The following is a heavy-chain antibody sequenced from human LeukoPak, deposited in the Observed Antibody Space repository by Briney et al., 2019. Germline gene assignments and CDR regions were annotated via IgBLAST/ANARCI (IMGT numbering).Heavy chain of an antibody. V-gene: IGHV4-59*01. J-gene: IGHJ4*02. Sequence: PSETLSLTCTISRGSISSYYWSWIRQSPGKGLEWIASIDNTGNTNSNPSLKSRVTMSVDTSKNQFSLRLGSLIVADTAVYYCARGRITIFGVVIPHFDNWGQGTLVTVSS. D-gene: IGHD3-3*01. CDR2: IDNTGNT. CDR3: ARGRITIFGVVIPHFDN. CDR1: RGSISSYY.